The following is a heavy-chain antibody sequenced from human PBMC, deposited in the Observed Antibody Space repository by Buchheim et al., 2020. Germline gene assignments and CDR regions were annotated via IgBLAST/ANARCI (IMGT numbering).Heavy chain of an antibody. CDR2: INTNTGNP. D-gene: IGHD3-22*01. CDR3: AKDSGNGNYHVGMDV. Sequence: QVQLVQSGSELKKPGASVKVSCKASGYTFTNYAINWVRQAPGQGLKWVGWINTNTGNPAHAQGFTGRFVLSLDTSVSTAFLQISSLEAEDTAVYYCAKDSGNGNYHVGMDVWGQGTT. CDR1: GYTFTNYA. J-gene: IGHJ6*02. V-gene: IGHV7-4-1*02.